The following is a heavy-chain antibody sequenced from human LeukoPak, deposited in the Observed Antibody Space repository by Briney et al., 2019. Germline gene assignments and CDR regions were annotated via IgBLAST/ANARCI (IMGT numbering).Heavy chain of an antibody. Sequence: SETLSLTCTVSGGSISSYYWSWIRQPPGKGLEWIGYIYYSGSTNYNPSLTSRVTISVDTSKNQFSLKLSSVTAADTAVYYCARADIAYCGGDCYLEYFQHWGQGTLVTVSA. CDR1: GGSISSYY. D-gene: IGHD2-21*02. V-gene: IGHV4-59*01. J-gene: IGHJ1*01. CDR3: ARADIAYCGGDCYLEYFQH. CDR2: IYYSGST.